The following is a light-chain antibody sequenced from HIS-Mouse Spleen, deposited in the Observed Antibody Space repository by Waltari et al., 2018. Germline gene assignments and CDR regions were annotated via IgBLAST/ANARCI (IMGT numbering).Light chain of an antibody. J-gene: IGLJ3*02. V-gene: IGLV2-14*03. CDR1: SSDVGGYNY. CDR2: DVS. Sequence: QSALTQPASVSGSPGQSITISCPGTSSDVGGYNYVSWYQQHPVKAPTLMIYDVSNRPSGVSNRFSGSKSGNTASLTISGLQAEDEADYYCSSYTSSSTRVFGGGTKLTVL. CDR3: SSYTSSSTRV.